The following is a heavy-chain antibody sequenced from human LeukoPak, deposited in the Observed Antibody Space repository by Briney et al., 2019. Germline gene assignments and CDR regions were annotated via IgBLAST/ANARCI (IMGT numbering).Heavy chain of an antibody. CDR1: LFIFNNYV. J-gene: IGHJ4*02. D-gene: IGHD3-22*01. CDR3: VRGGSGYYYN. Sequence: GSLRLSCVASLFIFNNYVMNSVRQAPGRGREGVSSIVKSGDYDYYADSVKGRFTVSRDNAKNSLYLHMNTLRAEDTAVYYCVRGGSGYYYNWGQGTLVTVSS. CDR2: IVKSGDYD. V-gene: IGHV3-21*01.